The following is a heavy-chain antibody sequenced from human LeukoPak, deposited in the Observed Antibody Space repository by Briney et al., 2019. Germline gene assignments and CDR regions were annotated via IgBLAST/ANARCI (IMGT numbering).Heavy chain of an antibody. CDR2: ISYDGNNK. J-gene: IGHJ4*02. CDR3: ARDDR. V-gene: IGHV3-30*04. CDR1: GFIFSSYT. Sequence: GRSLRLSCAASGFIFSSYTMHWVRQAPGKGLEWVAVISYDGNNKYYADSVQGRFTTSRDNSKSTLSLQMNSLRADDTGVYYCARDDRWGQGTLVTVSS.